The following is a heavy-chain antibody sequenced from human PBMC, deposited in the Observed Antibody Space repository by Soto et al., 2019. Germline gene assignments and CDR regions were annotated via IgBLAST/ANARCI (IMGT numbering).Heavy chain of an antibody. Sequence: PSETLSLTCAVSGGSISSGGYSWSWIRQPPGKGLEWIGYIYHSGSTYYNPSLKSRVTISVDRSKNQFSLKLSSVTAADTAVYYCARDRGYSYGVYYYYYGMDVWGQGTTVTVSS. V-gene: IGHV4-30-2*01. CDR2: IYHSGST. D-gene: IGHD5-18*01. CDR3: ARDRGYSYGVYYYYYGMDV. J-gene: IGHJ6*02. CDR1: GGSISSGGYS.